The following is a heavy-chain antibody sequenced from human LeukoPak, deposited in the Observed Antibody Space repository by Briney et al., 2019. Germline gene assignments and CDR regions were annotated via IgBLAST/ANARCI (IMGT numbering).Heavy chain of an antibody. V-gene: IGHV4-39*01. CDR3: ARRTYSGTYYFDS. CDR1: GGSISSDSYY. CDR2: IYYSGST. J-gene: IGHJ4*02. Sequence: SETLSLTCTVSGGSISSDSYYWAWIRQPPGKGLEWIGNIYYSGSTYYNPSLVSRVTISVDTSKNQFSLRLSSVTAADTVVYFCARRTYSGTYYFDSWGQGTLVTVSS. D-gene: IGHD1-26*01.